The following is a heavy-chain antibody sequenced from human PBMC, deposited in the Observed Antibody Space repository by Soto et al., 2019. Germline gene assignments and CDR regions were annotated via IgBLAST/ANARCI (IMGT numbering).Heavy chain of an antibody. Sequence: PGESLKLSCKGSGYTFTNYWVAWVRQVPGKGLEWMGIIYSPDSDTRYSPSFQGHVTISADRATNTTYLQWSSLKTSDTAMYYCARNWGPYVAVRAHYWGQGTLVTVST. CDR1: GYTFTNYW. CDR3: ARNWGPYVAVRAHY. V-gene: IGHV5-51*01. J-gene: IGHJ4*02. D-gene: IGHD3-10*02. CDR2: IYSPDSDT.